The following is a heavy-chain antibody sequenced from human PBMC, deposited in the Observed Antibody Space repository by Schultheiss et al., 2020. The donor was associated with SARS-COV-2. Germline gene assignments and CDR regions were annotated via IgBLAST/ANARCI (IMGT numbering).Heavy chain of an antibody. CDR3: ARGYCSSTSCSQDV. V-gene: IGHV3-7*02. D-gene: IGHD2-2*01. CDR2: IKQDGSEK. J-gene: IGHJ6*04. Sequence: GGSLRLSCAASGFTFSSYWISWVRQAPGKGLEWVANIKQDGSEKYYVDSVKGRFTISRDNAKNSLYLQMNSLRAEDTAVYYCARGYCSSTSCSQDVWGKGTTVTVSS. CDR1: GFTFSSYW.